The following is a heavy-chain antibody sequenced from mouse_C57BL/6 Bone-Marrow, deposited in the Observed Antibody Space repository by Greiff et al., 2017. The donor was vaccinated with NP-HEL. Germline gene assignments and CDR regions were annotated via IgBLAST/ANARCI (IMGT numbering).Heavy chain of an antibody. CDR1: GYSITSDY. CDR3: ARSPLWLRRNYYAMDY. Sequence: EVMLVESGPGLAKPSQTLSLTCSVTGYSITSDYWNWIRKFPGNKLEYMGYISYSGSTYYNPSLKSRISITRDTSKNQYYLQLNSVTTEDTATYYCARSPLWLRRNYYAMDYGGQGTSVTVSS. CDR2: ISYSGST. V-gene: IGHV3-8*01. D-gene: IGHD2-2*01. J-gene: IGHJ4*01.